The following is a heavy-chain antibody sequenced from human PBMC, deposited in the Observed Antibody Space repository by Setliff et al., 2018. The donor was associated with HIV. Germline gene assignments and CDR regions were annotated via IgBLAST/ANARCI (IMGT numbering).Heavy chain of an antibody. V-gene: IGHV1-69*13. J-gene: IGHJ4*02. CDR3: ARGRHAVVVTALEHDY. CDR2: IIPIFGTT. Sequence: ASVKVSCKASGGTFSSYSITWVRQAPGQGLEWAGGIIPIFGTTNYAQNFQGRVTISADESTSTAYMELSSLRSEDTAVYYCARGRHAVVVTALEHDYWGQGTLVTVS. CDR1: GGTFSSYS. D-gene: IGHD2-21*02.